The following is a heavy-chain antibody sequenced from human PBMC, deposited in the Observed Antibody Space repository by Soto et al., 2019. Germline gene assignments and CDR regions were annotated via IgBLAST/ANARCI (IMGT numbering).Heavy chain of an antibody. CDR2: IYTSGST. Sequence: QVQLQESGPGLVKPSETLSLTFNVSGGSIRSDYWSWVRQPAGKPLEWIGRIYTSGSTNYNPSLKSRVSMSVDTSQNQFPLEVPSGTAAYTAVYYCAREGASGFGMDVWGLGTTVTVSS. D-gene: IGHD1-26*01. V-gene: IGHV4-4*07. CDR1: GGSIRSDY. CDR3: AREGASGFGMDV. J-gene: IGHJ6*02.